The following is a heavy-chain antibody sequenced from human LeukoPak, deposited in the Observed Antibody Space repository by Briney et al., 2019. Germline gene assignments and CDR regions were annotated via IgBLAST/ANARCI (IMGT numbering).Heavy chain of an antibody. J-gene: IGHJ4*02. CDR1: GYSISSGYY. D-gene: IGHD3-22*01. V-gene: IGHV4-38-2*01. CDR3: ATALNYDSSGYYDY. CDR2: IYHSGST. Sequence: SETLSLTCAVSGYSISSGYYWGWIRQPPGKGLEWIGSIYHSGSTYYNPSLKSRVTISVDTSKNQFSPKLSSVTAADTAVYYCATALNYDSSGYYDYWGQGTLVTVSS.